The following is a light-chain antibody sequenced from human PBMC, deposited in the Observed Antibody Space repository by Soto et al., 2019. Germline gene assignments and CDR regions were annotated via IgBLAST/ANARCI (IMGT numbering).Light chain of an antibody. Sequence: QSAHAQPPSSSGSPGPSLTISCTGTSSDVCFYNFVSWYQQRPGKAPKLVIYEVTKRPSGVPDRFSGSKSGSTASLTVSGLQADDEAHYYCASYAGTKLFVFGSGTKVTVL. CDR2: EVT. V-gene: IGLV2-8*01. J-gene: IGLJ1*01. CDR3: ASYAGTKLFV. CDR1: SSDVCFYNF.